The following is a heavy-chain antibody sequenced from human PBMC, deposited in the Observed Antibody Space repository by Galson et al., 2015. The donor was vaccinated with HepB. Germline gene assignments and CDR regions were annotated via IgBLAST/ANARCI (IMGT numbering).Heavy chain of an antibody. CDR3: VRDEFDRAGSSWYATSH. CDR1: GFTVSNYY. D-gene: IGHD6-13*01. J-gene: IGHJ4*02. Sequence: LRLSYAASGFTVSNYYMTWVRQAPGKGLEWVSVIFKNGRIFHTDSVKGRFSSSRDDSKNTVYLEMNSLRVEDTAVYYCVRDEFDRAGSSWYATSHWGQGTLVTVSS. V-gene: IGHV3-66*03. CDR2: IFKNGRI.